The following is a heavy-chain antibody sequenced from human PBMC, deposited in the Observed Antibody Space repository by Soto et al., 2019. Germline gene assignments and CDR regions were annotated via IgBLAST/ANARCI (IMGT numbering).Heavy chain of an antibody. CDR3: ARAMFGDTLLFDN. Sequence: SETLSLTCPVSGASINFYHWSWIRQPAGKGLEWIGRIYSSGSTDYNPSLKSRLARSVDMSKNQLSLKLNSVTAADTAVYYCARAMFGDTLLFDNWGRGTLVTVS. CDR2: IYSSGST. D-gene: IGHD3-10*02. J-gene: IGHJ4*02. CDR1: GASINFYH. V-gene: IGHV4-4*07.